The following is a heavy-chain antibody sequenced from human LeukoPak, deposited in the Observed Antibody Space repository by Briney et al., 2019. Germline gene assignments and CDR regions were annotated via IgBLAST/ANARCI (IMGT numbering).Heavy chain of an antibody. CDR1: GYTFTSYG. D-gene: IGHD4-17*01. J-gene: IGHJ5*02. Sequence: GASVKVSCKASGYTFTSYGISWVRQAPGQGLEWMGWISAYNGSTNYAQKPQGRVTMTTDTSTSTAYMELRSLRSDDTAVYYCARRITVTWFDPWGQGTLVTVSS. V-gene: IGHV1-18*01. CDR2: ISAYNGST. CDR3: ARRITVTWFDP.